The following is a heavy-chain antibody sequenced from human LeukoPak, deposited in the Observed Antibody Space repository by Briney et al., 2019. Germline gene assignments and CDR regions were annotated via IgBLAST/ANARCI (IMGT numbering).Heavy chain of an antibody. D-gene: IGHD2-2*01. J-gene: IGHJ4*02. CDR2: MSNSGST. Sequence: PSETLSLTCTVSGGSISSYYWNWIRQPPGKGLEWIGYMSNSGSTNYNPSLKSRVSISVDTSKNQFSLKLSSVTAADTAVYYCATLYCSRTSCYVDYWGQGTLVTVSS. CDR3: ATLYCSRTSCYVDY. CDR1: GGSISSYY. V-gene: IGHV4-59*01.